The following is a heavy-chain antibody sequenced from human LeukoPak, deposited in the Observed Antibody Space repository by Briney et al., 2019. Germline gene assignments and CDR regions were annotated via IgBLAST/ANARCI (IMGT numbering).Heavy chain of an antibody. D-gene: IGHD6-6*01. CDR2: IKQDGSEK. CDR3: ARDGVWSSSSAHY. V-gene: IGHV3-7*01. Sequence: PGGSLRLSCAASGFTFSSYWMSWVRQAPGKGLEWVANIKQDGSEKYYVDSVKGRFTISRDNAKNSLYLQMNSLRAEDTAVYYCARDGVWSSSSAHYWGQGTLVTVFS. CDR1: GFTFSSYW. J-gene: IGHJ4*02.